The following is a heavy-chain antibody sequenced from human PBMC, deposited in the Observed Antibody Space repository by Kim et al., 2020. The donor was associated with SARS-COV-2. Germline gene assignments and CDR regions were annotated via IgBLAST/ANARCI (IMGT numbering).Heavy chain of an antibody. J-gene: IGHJ5*02. CDR3: ASHRLNYDILTGYYRGGWFDP. D-gene: IGHD3-9*01. Sequence: SETLSLTCAVSGGSISSSNWWSWVRQPPGKGLEWIGEIYHSGSTNYNPSLKSRVTISVDKSKNQFSLKLSSVTAADTAVYYCASHRLNYDILTGYYRGGWFDPWGQGTLVTVSS. V-gene: IGHV4-4*02. CDR1: GGSISSSNW. CDR2: IYHSGST.